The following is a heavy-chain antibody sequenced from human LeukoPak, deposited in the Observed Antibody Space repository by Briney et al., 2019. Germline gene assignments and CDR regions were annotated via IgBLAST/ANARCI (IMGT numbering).Heavy chain of an antibody. Sequence: PSETLSLTCNVSGYAISSGYYWGWIRQPPGKGLEWIGSVYHNGNTYYNPSLQSRLTISVDTSKNQFSLRLSSVIAVDTAVNYCAREQGVVVGGAFDIWGQGTMATVSS. CDR1: GYAISSGYY. D-gene: IGHD3-22*01. CDR2: VYHNGNT. V-gene: IGHV4-38-2*02. CDR3: AREQGVVVGGAFDI. J-gene: IGHJ3*02.